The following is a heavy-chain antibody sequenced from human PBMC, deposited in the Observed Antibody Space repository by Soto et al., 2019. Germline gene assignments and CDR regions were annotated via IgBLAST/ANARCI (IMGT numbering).Heavy chain of an antibody. J-gene: IGHJ4*02. CDR1: GGTFSSYT. CDR3: ARGYNGLMATTSFDY. V-gene: IGHV1-69*02. D-gene: IGHD5-12*01. CDR2: IIPILGIA. Sequence: QVQLVQSGAEVKKPGSSVKVSCKASGGTFSSYTISWVRQAPGQGLEWMGRIIPILGIANYAQKFQGRVTITADKSTSTAYMELSSLRSEDTAVYYCARGYNGLMATTSFDYWGQGTLVTVSS.